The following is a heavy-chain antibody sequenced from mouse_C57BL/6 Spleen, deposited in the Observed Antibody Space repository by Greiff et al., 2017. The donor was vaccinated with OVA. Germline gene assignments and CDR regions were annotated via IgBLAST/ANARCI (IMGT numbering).Heavy chain of an antibody. CDR1: GFTFSSYG. Sequence: EVKLQESGGDLVKPGESLKLSCAASGFTFSSYGMSWVRQTPDKRLEWVATISSGGSYTYYPDSVKGRFTISRDNAKNTLYLQMSSLKSEDTAMYYCARPFDGSTIYYAMDYWGQGTSVTVSS. CDR3: ARPFDGSTIYYAMDY. D-gene: IGHD1-1*01. J-gene: IGHJ4*01. V-gene: IGHV5-6*01. CDR2: ISSGGSYT.